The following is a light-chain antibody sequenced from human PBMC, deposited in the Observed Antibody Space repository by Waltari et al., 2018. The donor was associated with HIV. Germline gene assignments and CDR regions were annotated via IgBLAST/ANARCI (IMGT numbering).Light chain of an antibody. CDR2: DVS. CDR3: KSKTSSSTPCV. V-gene: IGLV2-14*03. CDR1: SSDVGGYNY. J-gene: IGLJ1*01. Sequence: QSALTQPASVSGSPGQSIPISCTGTSSDVGGYNYVAWYQQHPGKAPKLIIYDVSNRPSGVPYRFSGSKSGNTASLTISGLQAEDEADYYCKSKTSSSTPCVFGTGTKVTVL.